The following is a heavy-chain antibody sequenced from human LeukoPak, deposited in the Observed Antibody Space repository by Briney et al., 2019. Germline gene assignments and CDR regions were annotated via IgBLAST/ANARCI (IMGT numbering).Heavy chain of an antibody. CDR1: GCTLTELS. Sequence: ASVKVSCKVSGCTLTELSMHWVRQAPGKGLEWMGGFDPEDGETIYAQKFQGRVTMTEDTSTDTAYMELSSLRSEDTAVYYCATKQGSIFGVVIPFDYWGQGTLVTVSS. CDR3: ATKQGSIFGVVIPFDY. CDR2: FDPEDGET. D-gene: IGHD3-3*01. J-gene: IGHJ4*02. V-gene: IGHV1-24*01.